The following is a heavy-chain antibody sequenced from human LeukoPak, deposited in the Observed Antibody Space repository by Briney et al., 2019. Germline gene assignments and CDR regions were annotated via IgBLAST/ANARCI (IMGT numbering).Heavy chain of an antibody. CDR1: GFSFSSYW. CDR2: ITGTIATGDPP. D-gene: IGHD2-8*01. V-gene: IGHV3-23*01. J-gene: IGHJ4*02. CDR3: AKAFGTNGYFQLPIDF. Sequence: QTGGSLRLSCVASGFSFSSYWMSWVRQAPGKGLECVSAITGTIATGDPPYYADSVKGRFTISRDNSRNTLYLQLNDLRAEDTAIYYCAKAFGTNGYFQLPIDFWGQGTLVTVSS.